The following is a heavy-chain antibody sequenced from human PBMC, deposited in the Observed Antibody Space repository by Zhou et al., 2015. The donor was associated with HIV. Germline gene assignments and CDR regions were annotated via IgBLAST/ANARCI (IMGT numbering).Heavy chain of an antibody. V-gene: IGHV1-69*06. Sequence: QVQLVQSGAEVKKPGSSVRVSCQASGGSFSNYAFSWVRQAPGQGLEWMGGIIPMFNRANYPHKFQGRVTMTTDTATRTGYLELRSLRSDDTATYFCARDDSSGYHSFDSWGQGTLVTVS. D-gene: IGHD3-22*01. CDR3: ARDDSSGYHSFDS. CDR2: IIPMFNRA. J-gene: IGHJ4*02. CDR1: GGSFSNYA.